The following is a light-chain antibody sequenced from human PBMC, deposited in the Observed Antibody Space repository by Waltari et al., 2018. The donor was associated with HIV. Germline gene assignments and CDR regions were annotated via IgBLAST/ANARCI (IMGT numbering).Light chain of an antibody. V-gene: IGLV2-14*01. J-gene: IGLJ2*01. CDR2: EVD. CDR3: ASYTADDTVL. Sequence: SDLTQPASVSGFLGQSITISCTGADSDFGFYTFISWYQQQPGKVPTLLLYEVDTRASGVHGRFSGSKSGNTASLTISGLQVEDEGLYHCASYTADDTVLFGGGTTVTV. CDR1: DSDFGFYTF.